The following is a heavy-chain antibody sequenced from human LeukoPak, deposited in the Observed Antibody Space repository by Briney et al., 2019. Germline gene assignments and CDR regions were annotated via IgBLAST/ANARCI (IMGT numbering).Heavy chain of an antibody. CDR2: ISYDGSNK. D-gene: IGHD1-26*01. CDR1: GFTFSSYA. Sequence: GGSLRLSCAASGFTFSSYAMHWVRQTPGKGLEWVAVISYDGSNKYYADSVKGRFTVSRDNSKNTLYLQMNSLRAEDTAIYYCVRGGWYSGSYYDYWGQGTLVTVSS. J-gene: IGHJ4*02. V-gene: IGHV3-30*04. CDR3: VRGGWYSGSYYDY.